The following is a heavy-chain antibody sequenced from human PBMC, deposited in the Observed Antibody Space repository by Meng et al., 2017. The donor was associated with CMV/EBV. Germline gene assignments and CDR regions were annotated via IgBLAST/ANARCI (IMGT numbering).Heavy chain of an antibody. D-gene: IGHD3-3*01. CDR2: ISGSGGST. CDR3: TTASQYYDFWSGYHFDY. CDR1: GFTFSSYA. J-gene: IGHJ4*02. Sequence: GGSLRLSCAASGFTFSSYAMSWVRQAPGKGLEWVSAISGSGGSTYYADSVKGRFTISRDDSKNTLFLQMKSLKTEDTAVYYCTTASQYYDFWSGYHFDYWGQGTLVTVSS. V-gene: IGHV3-23*01.